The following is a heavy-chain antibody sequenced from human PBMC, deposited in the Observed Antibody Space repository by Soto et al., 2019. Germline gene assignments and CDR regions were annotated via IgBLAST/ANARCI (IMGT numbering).Heavy chain of an antibody. CDR1: GGSFSGYY. CDR3: ARGGRAARPRWFDR. J-gene: IGHJ5*02. CDR2: INHSGST. D-gene: IGHD6-6*01. Sequence: QVQLQQWGAGLLKPSETLSLTCAVYGGSFSGYYWSWIRQPPGKGLEWIGEINHSGSTNYNPSLKSRVTISVDTSKNQFSLRRISVTAADTAVYYCARGGRAARPRWFDRWGQGTLVTGSS. V-gene: IGHV4-34*01.